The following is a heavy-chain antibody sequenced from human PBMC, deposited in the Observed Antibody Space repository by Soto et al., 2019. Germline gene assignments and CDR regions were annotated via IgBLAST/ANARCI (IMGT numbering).Heavy chain of an antibody. J-gene: IGHJ4*02. Sequence: GGSLRLSCAASGITLSSYAMSWVRQAPGKGPEWVSGISASGGSTSYADSVKGRFTISRDNSKNTLYLQMNSLRADDTAVYHCVRVRSGGSGCFVYWGLGTLVTVSS. CDR1: GITLSSYA. V-gene: IGHV3-23*01. CDR2: ISASGGST. D-gene: IGHD2-15*01. CDR3: VRVRSGGSGCFVY.